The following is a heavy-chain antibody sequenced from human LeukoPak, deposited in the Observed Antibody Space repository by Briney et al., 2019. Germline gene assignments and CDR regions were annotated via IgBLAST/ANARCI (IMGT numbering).Heavy chain of an antibody. CDR3: ARDITYYYDSSGPPTGY. V-gene: IGHV3-21*01. Sequence: PGGSLRLSCAASGFTFSSYSMNWVRQAPGKGLEWVSSISSSSSYIYYADSVKGRFTISRDNAKNSLHLQMNGLRAEDTAVYYCARDITYYYDSSGPPTGYWGQGTLVTVSS. CDR1: GFTFSSYS. CDR2: ISSSSSYI. J-gene: IGHJ4*02. D-gene: IGHD3-22*01.